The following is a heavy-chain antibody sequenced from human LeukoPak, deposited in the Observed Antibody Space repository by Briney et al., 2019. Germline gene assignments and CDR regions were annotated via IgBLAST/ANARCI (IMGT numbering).Heavy chain of an antibody. CDR1: GVIFSTYA. CDR2: ISYDGSKA. J-gene: IGHJ5*02. CDR3: ARGLNSRSRKGDWFDP. Sequence: GGSLRLSCTVSGVIFSTYALHWVRHTPGKGLEWVAVISYDGSKADYADSAKGRFTISRDNSKNTLYLQMNSLRAEDTAVYYCARGLNSRSRKGDWFDPWGQGTLVTVSS. D-gene: IGHD2/OR15-2a*01. V-gene: IGHV3-30*03.